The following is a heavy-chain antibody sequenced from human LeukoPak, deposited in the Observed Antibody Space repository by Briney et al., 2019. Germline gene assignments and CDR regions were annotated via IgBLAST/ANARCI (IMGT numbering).Heavy chain of an antibody. CDR3: ARARYSAGLSSSRAFFDY. CDR1: GYTFTSYG. CDR2: ISAYNGNT. V-gene: IGHV1-18*01. Sequence: SSVKVSCKASGYTFTSYGISWVRQAPGQGLEWMGWISAYNGNTNYAQKLQGRVTMTTDTSTSTANMELRSLRSDDTAVYYCARARYSAGLSSSRAFFDYWGQGTRVTVSS. J-gene: IGHJ4*02. D-gene: IGHD6-13*01.